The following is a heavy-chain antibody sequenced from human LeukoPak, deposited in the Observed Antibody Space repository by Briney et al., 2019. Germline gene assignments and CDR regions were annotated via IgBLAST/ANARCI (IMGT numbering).Heavy chain of an antibody. D-gene: IGHD1-26*01. CDR3: ARAGRWEGRPHTFDI. CDR1: GGSIISNSYY. V-gene: IGHV4-61*05. Sequence: SETLSLTCTVSGGSIISNSYYWGWIRQPPGKGLEWIGYIYYSGITNYNPSLKSRVTISVDTSKNQFSLKLSFVTAADTAVYYCARAGRWEGRPHTFDIWGQGTMVAVSS. CDR2: IYYSGIT. J-gene: IGHJ3*02.